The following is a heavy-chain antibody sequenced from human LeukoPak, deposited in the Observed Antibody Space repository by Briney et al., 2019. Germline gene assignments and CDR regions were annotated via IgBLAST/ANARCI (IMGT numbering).Heavy chain of an antibody. J-gene: IGHJ6*03. Sequence: PGGSLRLSCAASGFTFSSYSMSWVRQAPGKGLEWVSSISSSSSYIYYADSVKGRFTISRDNAKNSLYLQMNSLRAGDTAVYYCARDRGRYYMDVWGKGTTVTISS. D-gene: IGHD6-25*01. CDR2: ISSSSSYI. CDR1: GFTFSSYS. V-gene: IGHV3-21*01. CDR3: ARDRGRYYMDV.